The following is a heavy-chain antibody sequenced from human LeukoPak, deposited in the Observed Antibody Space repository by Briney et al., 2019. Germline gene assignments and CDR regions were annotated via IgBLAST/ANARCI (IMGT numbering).Heavy chain of an antibody. D-gene: IGHD4-23*01. CDR3: ARAYGGTLKRFDY. Sequence: ASVKVSRKASVYTFTSYYMHWVRQAPGQALEWMGIINPSGGSTSYAKKFQARITMTRDTSTSTVYMELSSLRSEDTAVYCCARAYGGTLKRFDYWGQGTLVTVSS. J-gene: IGHJ4*02. CDR1: VYTFTSYY. CDR2: INPSGGST. V-gene: IGHV1-46*01.